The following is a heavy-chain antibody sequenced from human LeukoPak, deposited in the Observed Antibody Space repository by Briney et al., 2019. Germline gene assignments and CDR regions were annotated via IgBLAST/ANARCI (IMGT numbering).Heavy chain of an antibody. CDR2: ISSSGNYI. J-gene: IGHJ4*02. CDR3: ARDSIQQQLVLEDRGYPYYFEH. Sequence: SGGSLRLSCAASRFTFSSYSMNWVRQAPGKGLEWVSSISSSGNYIYYADSVKGRFTISRDNAKNSLYLQINSLRAEDTAVYYCARDSIQQQLVLEDRGYPYYFEHWGQGTLVTVSS. D-gene: IGHD6-13*01. CDR1: RFTFSSYS. V-gene: IGHV3-21*01.